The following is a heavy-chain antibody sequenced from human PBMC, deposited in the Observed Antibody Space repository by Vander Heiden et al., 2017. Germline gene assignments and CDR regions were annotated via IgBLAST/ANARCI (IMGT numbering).Heavy chain of an antibody. Sequence: QVQLVESGGGVVQPGRSLRLSCAASGFTSSSYGMHWVRQAPGKGLEWVAVIWYDGSNKYYADSVKGRFTISRDNSKNTLYLQMNSLRAEDTAVYYCARALQMAVAAPLGYWGQGTLVTVSS. J-gene: IGHJ4*02. CDR3: ARALQMAVAAPLGY. CDR2: IWYDGSNK. V-gene: IGHV3-33*01. CDR1: GFTSSSYG. D-gene: IGHD6-19*01.